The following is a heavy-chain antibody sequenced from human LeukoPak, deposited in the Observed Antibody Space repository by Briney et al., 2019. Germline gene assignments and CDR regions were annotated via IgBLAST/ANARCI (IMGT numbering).Heavy chain of an antibody. CDR2: MSSSSSYI. V-gene: IGHV3-21*01. Sequence: PGGSLRLSCAASGFTFSSYSMNWVRQAPGKGLEWVSSMSSSSSYIYYADSVKGRFTISRDNAKNSLYLQMNSLRAEDTAVYYCARGGIPPSWFDPWGQGTLVTVSS. CDR3: ARGGIPPSWFDP. D-gene: IGHD3-10*01. CDR1: GFTFSSYS. J-gene: IGHJ5*02.